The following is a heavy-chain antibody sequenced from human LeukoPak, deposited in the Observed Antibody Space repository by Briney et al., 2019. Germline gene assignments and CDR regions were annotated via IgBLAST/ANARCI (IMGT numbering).Heavy chain of an antibody. V-gene: IGHV3-49*04. J-gene: IGHJ4*02. CDR1: AFTFGDYA. D-gene: IGHD1-26*01. CDR3: TRAQTEVGAKYYFGY. CDR2: VRGKPYSATT. Sequence: PGGSLRLSCTASAFTFGDYAMNWVRQAPGKGLEWVGFVRGKPYSATTEYAASVKGRFTISRDDSKSIAYLQMNSLKTEDTAVYYCTRAQTEVGAKYYFGYWGQGTLVTVSS.